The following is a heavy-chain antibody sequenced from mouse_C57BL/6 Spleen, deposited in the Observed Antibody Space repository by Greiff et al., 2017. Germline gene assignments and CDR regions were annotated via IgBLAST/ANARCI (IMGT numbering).Heavy chain of an antibody. Sequence: VQLQQSGPVLARPGASVKMSCKTSGYTFTSYWMHWVKQRPGQGLEWIGAIYPGNSDTSYNQKFKGKAKLTAVTSASTAYMELSSLTNEDSAVYYCTSGFIYYYGSMDYWGQGTSVTVSS. CDR3: TSGFIYYYGSMDY. J-gene: IGHJ4*01. D-gene: IGHD1-1*01. CDR2: IYPGNSDT. CDR1: GYTFTSYW. V-gene: IGHV1-5*01.